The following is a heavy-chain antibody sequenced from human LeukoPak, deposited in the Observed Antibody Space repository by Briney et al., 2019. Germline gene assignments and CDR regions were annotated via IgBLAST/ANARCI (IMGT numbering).Heavy chain of an antibody. V-gene: IGHV3-43D*04. J-gene: IGHJ4*02. D-gene: IGHD5/OR15-5a*01. Sequence: SWNGGSIFYADSVKGRFTISRDNSKNSLYLQMNSLGVVDTGLYYCAKGIGIVSTSAPFDYWGQGTLVTVSS. CDR3: AKGIGIVSTSAPFDY. CDR2: SWNGGSI.